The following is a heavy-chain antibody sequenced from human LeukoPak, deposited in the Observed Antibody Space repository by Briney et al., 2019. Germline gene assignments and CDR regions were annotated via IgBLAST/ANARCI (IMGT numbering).Heavy chain of an antibody. V-gene: IGHV3-30-3*01. J-gene: IGHJ4*02. CDR3: AKDCGPKQLVFFDS. CDR2: ISYDGSNK. Sequence: GRSLRLSCAASGFTFSSYAMHWVRQAPGKGLEWVAVISYDGSNKYYADSVKGRFTISRDNSKNTLYVQMNSLRGEDTAVYYCAKDCGPKQLVFFDSWGQGTLVTVSS. CDR1: GFTFSSYA. D-gene: IGHD6-13*01.